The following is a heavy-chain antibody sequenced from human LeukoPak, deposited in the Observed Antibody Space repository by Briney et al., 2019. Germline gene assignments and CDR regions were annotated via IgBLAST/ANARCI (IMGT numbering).Heavy chain of an antibody. Sequence: GASVKVSCKASGNTFTGYYMHWVRQAPGQGLEWMGWIIPNSGGTKYSQKFQGRVIMTGDTSISTAYMELSRLSSDDTAVYYCARDQDSWRNGFDIWGQGTMVTVSS. J-gene: IGHJ3*02. CDR1: GNTFTGYY. CDR3: ARDQDSWRNGFDI. CDR2: IIPNSGGT. V-gene: IGHV1-2*02. D-gene: IGHD3-3*01.